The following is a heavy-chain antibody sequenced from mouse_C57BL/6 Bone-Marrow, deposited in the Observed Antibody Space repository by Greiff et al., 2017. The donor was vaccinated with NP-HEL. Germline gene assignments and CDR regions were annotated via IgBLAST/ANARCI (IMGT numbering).Heavy chain of an antibody. Sequence: VKVVESGPGLVAPSQSLSITCTVSGFSFTSYAISWVRQPPGKGLEWLGVIWTGGGTNYNSALKSRLSISKDNSKSQVFLKMNSLLTDDTARYYCARRGISTGYWLDYWGQGTTLTVSS. J-gene: IGHJ2*01. V-gene: IGHV2-9-1*01. CDR1: GFSFTSYA. CDR2: IWTGGGT. D-gene: IGHD2-3*01. CDR3: ARRGISTGYWLDY.